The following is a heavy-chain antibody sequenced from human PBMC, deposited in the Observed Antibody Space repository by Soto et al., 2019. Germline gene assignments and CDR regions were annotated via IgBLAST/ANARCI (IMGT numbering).Heavy chain of an antibody. V-gene: IGHV3-66*01. CDR3: ARVDYYYMDV. CDR1: GFTVSSNY. J-gene: IGHJ6*03. Sequence: GGSLRLSCAASGFTVSSNYMSWVRQAPGKGLEWVSVIYSGCSTYYADSVKGRFTISRDNSKNTLYLQMNSLRAEDTAVYYCARVDYYYMDVWGKGTTVTVSS. CDR2: IYSGCST.